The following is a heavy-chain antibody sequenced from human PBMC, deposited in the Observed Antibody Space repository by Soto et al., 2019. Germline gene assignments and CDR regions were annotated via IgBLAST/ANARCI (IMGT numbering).Heavy chain of an antibody. V-gene: IGHV1-3*01. J-gene: IGHJ4*02. CDR2: INPGNGNT. Sequence: QVQLVQSGAEVKKPGASVKISCKTSGYTFMTYALHWVRQAPGQRPEWMGWINPGNGNTEYSQKLQGRVTITRDTSARTVFMEVAHTTSEDTAVYYCARVRMLWYGELSHWGQGTQVIVSA. CDR1: GYTFMTYA. D-gene: IGHD3-10*01. CDR3: ARVRMLWYGELSH.